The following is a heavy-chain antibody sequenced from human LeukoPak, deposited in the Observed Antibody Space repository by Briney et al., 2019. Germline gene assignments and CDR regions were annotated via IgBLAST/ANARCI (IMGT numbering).Heavy chain of an antibody. V-gene: IGHV3-48*02. CDR3: VRDALHTAHFDY. J-gene: IGHJ4*02. CDR2: DSASGNI. D-gene: IGHD5-18*01. CDR1: GFTFSSYT. Sequence: PGGSLRLSRAASGFTFSSYTMNWVRQAPAKGLQWVSTDSASGNIHYSESVKGRFTISRDNARNSLYLQMNSLRDEDTAVYYCVRDALHTAHFDYWGQGTLVTVSS.